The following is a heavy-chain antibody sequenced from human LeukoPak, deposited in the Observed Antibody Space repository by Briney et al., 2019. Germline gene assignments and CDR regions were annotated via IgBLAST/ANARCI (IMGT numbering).Heavy chain of an antibody. CDR3: VKTRPLDSSSWSHGDY. Sequence: GGSLRLSCAASGFTFSSYAMSWVRQAPGKGLEWVSAISGSGDSTYYGDSVKGRFTISRDNSKNTLYLQMNSLRAEDTAVYYCVKTRPLDSSSWSHGDYWGQGTLVTVSS. V-gene: IGHV3-23*01. CDR1: GFTFSSYA. CDR2: ISGSGDST. D-gene: IGHD6-13*01. J-gene: IGHJ4*02.